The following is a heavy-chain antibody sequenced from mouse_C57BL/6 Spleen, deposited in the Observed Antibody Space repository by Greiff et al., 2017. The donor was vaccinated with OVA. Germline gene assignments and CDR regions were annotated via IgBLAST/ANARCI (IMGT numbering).Heavy chain of an antibody. CDR3: AGDPDSSGYVKYYFDY. J-gene: IGHJ2*01. CDR1: GFTFTDYY. D-gene: IGHD3-2*02. CDR2: IRNKANGYTT. Sequence: EVQLVESGGGLVQPGGSLSLSCAASGFTFTDYYMSWVRQPPGKALEWLGFIRNKANGYTTEYSASVKGRFTISRDNSQSILYLQMNALRAEDSATYYCAGDPDSSGYVKYYFDYWGQGTTLTVSS. V-gene: IGHV7-3*01.